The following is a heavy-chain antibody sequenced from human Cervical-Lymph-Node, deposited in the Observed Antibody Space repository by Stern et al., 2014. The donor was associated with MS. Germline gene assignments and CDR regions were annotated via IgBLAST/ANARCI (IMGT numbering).Heavy chain of an antibody. V-gene: IGHV3-49*05. J-gene: IGHJ4*02. CDR1: GFTFGDYG. Sequence: VQLVESGGALVKPGRSLRLSCVASGFTFGDYGMRWFRQAPGKGLEWVGIIRSKAYGGTTEYAASVEGRFSISRDDSRHIAYLQMNSLKTEDTAVYYCTRFTMVESWIEYYFDYWGQGTQVTVSS. D-gene: IGHD3-10*01. CDR2: IRSKAYGGTT. CDR3: TRFTMVESWIEYYFDY.